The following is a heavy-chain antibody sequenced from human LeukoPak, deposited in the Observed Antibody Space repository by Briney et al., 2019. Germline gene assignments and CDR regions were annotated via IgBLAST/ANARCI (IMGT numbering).Heavy chain of an antibody. V-gene: IGHV1-18*01. J-gene: IGHJ4*02. D-gene: IGHD3-10*01. CDR3: ASGSIGFFDY. Sequence: ASVKVSCKASGYTFTSYGINWVRQAPGQELAWMGWISAYNGNKNYAQKLQGRVTMTTDTSTSTAYMELRSLRSDDTAVYYCASGSIGFFDYWGQGTLVTVSS. CDR2: ISAYNGNK. CDR1: GYTFTSYG.